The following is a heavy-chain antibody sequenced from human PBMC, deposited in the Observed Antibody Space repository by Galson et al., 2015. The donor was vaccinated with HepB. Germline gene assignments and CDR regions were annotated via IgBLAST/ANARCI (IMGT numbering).Heavy chain of an antibody. Sequence: SLRLSCAASGFTFSNYVMTWVRQAPGKGLEWVSAISSSAGSTYYADSVKGRFTISRDNSKNTLYLQMNSLRAEDTAVYYCAKVSSRVGTTGDWFDPWGQGTLVTVSS. CDR3: AKVSSRVGTTGDWFDP. D-gene: IGHD1-26*01. V-gene: IGHV3-23*01. CDR2: ISSSAGST. CDR1: GFTFSNYV. J-gene: IGHJ5*02.